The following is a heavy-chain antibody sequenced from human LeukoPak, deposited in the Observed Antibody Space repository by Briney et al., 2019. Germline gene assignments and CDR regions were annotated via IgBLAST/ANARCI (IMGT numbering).Heavy chain of an antibody. J-gene: IGHJ4*02. D-gene: IGHD1-26*01. CDR3: ARVAGSGGYFETYYFDY. CDR2: ISYDRSNK. V-gene: IGHV3-30-3*01. Sequence: PGRSLRLSCAASGFTFSSYAMHWVRQAPGKGLEWVVVISYDRSNKYYAYSVKGRFTISRDNSKNTLYLPMNRLRAEDTAVYYSARVAGSGGYFETYYFDYWGQGTLVTVSS. CDR1: GFTFSSYA.